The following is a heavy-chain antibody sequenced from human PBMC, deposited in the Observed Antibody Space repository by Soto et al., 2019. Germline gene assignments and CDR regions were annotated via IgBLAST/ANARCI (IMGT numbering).Heavy chain of an antibody. V-gene: IGHV3-11*01. D-gene: IGHD3-10*01. CDR1: GFTFSDYY. CDR2: ISSSGSTI. Sequence: PGGSLRLSCAASGFTFSDYYMSCIRQAPGKGLEWVSYISSSGSTIYYADSVKGRFTISRDNAKNSLYLQMNSLRAEDTAVYYSAGSRVRESSYYYYGMDVWGQGTTVTVSS. J-gene: IGHJ6*02. CDR3: AGSRVRESSYYYYGMDV.